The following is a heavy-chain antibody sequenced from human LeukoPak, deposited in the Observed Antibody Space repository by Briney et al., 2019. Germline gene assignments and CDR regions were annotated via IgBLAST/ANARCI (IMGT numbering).Heavy chain of an antibody. CDR2: ISSSGSTI. V-gene: IGHV3-48*03. Sequence: GGSLRLPCAASGFTFSSYEMNWVRQAPGKGLEWVSYISSSGSTIYYADSVKGRFTISRDNAKNSLYLQMNSLRAEDTAVYYCARDLPRGGSYYFDYWGQGTLVAVSS. D-gene: IGHD3-16*01. CDR1: GFTFSSYE. J-gene: IGHJ4*02. CDR3: ARDLPRGGSYYFDY.